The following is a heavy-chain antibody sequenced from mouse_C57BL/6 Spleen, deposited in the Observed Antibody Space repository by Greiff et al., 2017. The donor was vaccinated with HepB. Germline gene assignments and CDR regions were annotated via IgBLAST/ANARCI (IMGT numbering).Heavy chain of an antibody. J-gene: IGHJ4*01. CDR2: ISSGSSTI. V-gene: IGHV5-17*01. CDR3: ARVTTVEGPYYAMDY. CDR1: GFTFSDYG. D-gene: IGHD1-1*01. Sequence: EVKVVESGGGLVKPGGSLKLSCAASGFTFSDYGMHWVRQAPEKGLEWVAYISSGSSTIYYADTVKGRFTISRDNAKNTLFLQMTSLRSEDTAMYYCARVTTVEGPYYAMDYWGQGTSVTVSS.